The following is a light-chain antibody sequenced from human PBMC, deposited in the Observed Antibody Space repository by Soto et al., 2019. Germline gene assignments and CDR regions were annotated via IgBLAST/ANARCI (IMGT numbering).Light chain of an antibody. V-gene: IGLV2-14*01. Sequence: QSALTQPASVSGSPGQSITISCTGTASDVGAYEYVSWYQHHPGKPPKLLIFEVRDRPSGVSNRFSGSKSGNTASLTISGLQPEDEADYFCSSSTSSSTLVFGTVTKLTVL. CDR2: EVR. CDR1: ASDVGAYEY. J-gene: IGLJ1*01. CDR3: SSSTSSSTLV.